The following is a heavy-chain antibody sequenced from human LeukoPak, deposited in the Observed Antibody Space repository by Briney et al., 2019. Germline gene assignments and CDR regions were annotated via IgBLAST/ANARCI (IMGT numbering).Heavy chain of an antibody. V-gene: IGHV1-18*01. CDR3: AREAYYDILTGYYTKYYFDY. Sequence: ASVKVSCKASGYTFTSYGISWVRQAPGQGLEWMGWISAYNGNTNYAQKLQGRVTMTTDTSTSTAYMELRSLRSDDTAVYYCAREAYYDILTGYYTKYYFDYRGQGTLVTVSS. D-gene: IGHD3-9*01. J-gene: IGHJ4*02. CDR1: GYTFTSYG. CDR2: ISAYNGNT.